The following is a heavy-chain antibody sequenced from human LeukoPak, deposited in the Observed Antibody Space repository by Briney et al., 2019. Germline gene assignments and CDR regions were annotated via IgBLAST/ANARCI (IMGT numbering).Heavy chain of an antibody. Sequence: SETLSLTCTVSSGSISSSSYYWGWIRQPPGKGLEWIGSIYYSGSTYYNPSLKSRVTISVDTSKNQFSLKLSSVTAADTAVYYCARPTAALRGWFDPWGQGTLVTVSS. D-gene: IGHD6-13*01. J-gene: IGHJ5*02. V-gene: IGHV4-39*07. CDR2: IYYSGST. CDR3: ARPTAALRGWFDP. CDR1: SGSISSSSYY.